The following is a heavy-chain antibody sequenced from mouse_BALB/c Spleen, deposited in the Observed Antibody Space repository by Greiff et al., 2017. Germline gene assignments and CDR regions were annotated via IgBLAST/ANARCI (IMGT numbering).Heavy chain of an antibody. Sequence: VQLQESGPGLVAPSQSLSITCTVSGFSLTSYGVHWVRQPPGKGLEWLGVIWAGGSTNYNSALMSRLSISKDNSKSQVFLKMNSLQTDDTAMYYCAQIYYGNYWFAYWGQGTLVTVSA. CDR1: GFSLTSYG. D-gene: IGHD2-1*01. CDR3: AQIYYGNYWFAY. V-gene: IGHV2-9*02. CDR2: IWAGGST. J-gene: IGHJ3*01.